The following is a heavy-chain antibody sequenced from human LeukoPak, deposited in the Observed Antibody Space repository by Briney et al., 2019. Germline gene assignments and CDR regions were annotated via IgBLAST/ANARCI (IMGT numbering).Heavy chain of an antibody. CDR3: AKGEVPAASSAPFDP. CDR1: GFTFDDYA. V-gene: IGHV3-9*01. Sequence: PGGSLRLSCAASGFTFDDYAMHWVRQAPGKGLEWVSGISWNSGSIGYADSVRGRFTISRDNAKNSLYLQMNRLRAEDTALYYCAKGEVPAASSAPFDPWGQGTLVTVSS. D-gene: IGHD2-2*01. J-gene: IGHJ5*02. CDR2: ISWNSGSI.